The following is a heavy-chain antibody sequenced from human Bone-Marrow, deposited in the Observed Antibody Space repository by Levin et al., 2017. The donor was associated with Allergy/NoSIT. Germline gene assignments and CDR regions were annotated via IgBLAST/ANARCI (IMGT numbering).Heavy chain of an antibody. D-gene: IGHD5-24*01. V-gene: IGHV3-30*18. CDR2: ISFDGSIE. CDR3: AKASRGGYNLDY. Sequence: GGSLRLSCAASGFIFSNFGMHWVRQAPGKGLEWVAVISFDGSIEYYADSVKGRFTISRDNSMDTLYLQMNSLRAEDTALYYCAKASRGGYNLDYWGQGSLVTVSS. CDR1: GFIFSNFG. J-gene: IGHJ4*02.